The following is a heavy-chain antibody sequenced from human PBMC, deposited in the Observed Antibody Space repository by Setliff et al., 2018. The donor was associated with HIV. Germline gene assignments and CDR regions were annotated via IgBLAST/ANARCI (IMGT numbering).Heavy chain of an antibody. D-gene: IGHD6-6*01. CDR2: IYYSGTT. J-gene: IGHJ4*02. Sequence: SETLSLTCTVSGGSISSYYWSWIRQPPGKGLEWIGYIYYSGTTNYNPSLKSRVTISVDTSKNQFSLKLSSVTAADTAVYYCAGHVGYSSSSLDYWGQGTLVTVSS. V-gene: IGHV4-59*08. CDR3: AGHVGYSSSSLDY. CDR1: GGSISSYY.